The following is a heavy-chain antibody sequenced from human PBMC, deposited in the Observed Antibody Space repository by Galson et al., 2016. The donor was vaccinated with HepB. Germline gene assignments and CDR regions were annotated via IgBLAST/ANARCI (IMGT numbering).Heavy chain of an antibody. J-gene: IGHJ6*02. CDR3: AHTITAWYMDYHYYPVDV. Sequence: PALVKPTQTLTLTCTFSGFSLTTTGAGVGWIRQPPGKALEWLAVIFWDDEKRFSPSLEHRLTITKDTSKNQVVLTLTKMDPVDTATYYCAHTITAWYMDYHYYPVDVWGQGTTVTVSS. CDR2: IFWDDEK. D-gene: IGHD6-13*01. V-gene: IGHV2-5*02. CDR1: GFSLTTTGAG.